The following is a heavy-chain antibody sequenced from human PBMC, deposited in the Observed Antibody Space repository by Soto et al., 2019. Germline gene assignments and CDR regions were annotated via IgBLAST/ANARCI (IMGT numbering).Heavy chain of an antibody. D-gene: IGHD2-2*01. J-gene: IGHJ4*02. Sequence: QVQLQESGPGLVKPSGTLSLTCAVSGGSISSSNWWRWDRQPPGKGLEWIGEIYHSGSTNYNPSLKSRVTISVDKSKNQFSLKLSSVTAADTAVYYCAREPYVPAAIYYFDYWGQGTLVTVSS. CDR1: GGSISSSNW. CDR3: AREPYVPAAIYYFDY. V-gene: IGHV4-4*02. CDR2: IYHSGST.